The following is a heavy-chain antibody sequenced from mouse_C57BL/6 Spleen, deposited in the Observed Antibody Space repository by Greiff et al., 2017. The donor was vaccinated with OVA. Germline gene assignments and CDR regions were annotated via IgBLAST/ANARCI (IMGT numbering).Heavy chain of an antibody. V-gene: IGHV1-64*01. D-gene: IGHD2-4*01. Sequence: QVQLQQSGAELVKPGASVKLSCKASGYTFTSYWMHWVKQRPGQGLEWIGMIHPNSGSTNYNEKFKSKATLTVDKSSSTAYMQRSSLTSEDSAVYYCARSLDYEGAMDYWGQGTSVTVSS. CDR2: IHPNSGST. CDR3: ARSLDYEGAMDY. CDR1: GYTFTSYW. J-gene: IGHJ4*01.